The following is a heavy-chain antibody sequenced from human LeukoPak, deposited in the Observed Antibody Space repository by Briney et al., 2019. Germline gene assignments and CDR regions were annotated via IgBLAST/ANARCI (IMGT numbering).Heavy chain of an antibody. V-gene: IGHV3-7*01. D-gene: IGHD3-22*01. CDR1: GFTLSSYW. J-gene: IGHJ4*02. CDR2: IKQDGSEK. CDR3: ARDPGMIVVDYFDY. Sequence: PGRSLRLSCAASGFTLSSYWMSWVRQAPGKGLEWVANIKQDGSEKYYVDSVKGRFTISRDNAKNSLYLQMNSLRAEDTAVYYCARDPGMIVVDYFDYWGQGTLVTVSS.